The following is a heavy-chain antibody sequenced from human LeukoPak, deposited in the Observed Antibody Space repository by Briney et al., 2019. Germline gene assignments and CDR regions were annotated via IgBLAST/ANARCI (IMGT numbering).Heavy chain of an antibody. CDR1: GGTFSSYA. Sequence: SVKVSCKASGGTFSSYAISWVRQAPGQGLEWMGRIIPIFGTANYAQKFQGRVTITTDESTSTAYMELSSLRSEDTAVYYCARGASVYYYDSSGYYWFDYWGQGTLVTVSP. D-gene: IGHD3-22*01. V-gene: IGHV1-69*05. CDR3: ARGASVYYYDSSGYYWFDY. J-gene: IGHJ4*02. CDR2: IIPIFGTA.